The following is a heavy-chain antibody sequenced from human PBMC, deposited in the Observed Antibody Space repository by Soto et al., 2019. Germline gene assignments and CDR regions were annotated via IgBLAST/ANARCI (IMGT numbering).Heavy chain of an antibody. CDR2: IYPGDSDT. D-gene: IGHD3-16*01. CDR1: GYSFTNYW. Sequence: PGESLKISYKASGYSFTNYWIGWVRQMPGKGLEWVGIIYPGDSDTRYSPSFQGQVTISVDKSINTAYLQWSSLKASDTAMYYCARHFYDYLDSWGQGTLVTVFS. J-gene: IGHJ4*02. V-gene: IGHV5-51*01. CDR3: ARHFYDYLDS.